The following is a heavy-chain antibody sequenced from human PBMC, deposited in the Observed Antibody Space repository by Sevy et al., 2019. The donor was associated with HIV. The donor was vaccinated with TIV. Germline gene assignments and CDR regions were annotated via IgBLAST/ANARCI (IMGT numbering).Heavy chain of an antibody. V-gene: IGHV4-34*01. CDR2: INHSGST. CDR3: ARDRSLKWFDP. Sequence: SETLSLTCAVYGGSFSGYYWSWIRQPPGKGLEWIGEINHSGSTNYNPSLKSRVTISVDRSKNQFSLKLSSVTAADTAVYYCARDRSLKWFDPWGQGTLVTVSS. J-gene: IGHJ5*02. CDR1: GGSFSGYY.